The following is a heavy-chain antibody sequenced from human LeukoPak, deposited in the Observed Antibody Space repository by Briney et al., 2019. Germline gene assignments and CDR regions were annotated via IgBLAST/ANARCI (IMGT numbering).Heavy chain of an antibody. CDR1: GYTFTGYY. J-gene: IGHJ4*02. Sequence: GASVKVSCKASGYTFTGYYMHWVRQAPGQGLEWMGWINPSGGSTSYAQELQGRVTMTKDTSTDTAYMELSSLRSEDTAVYYCATWYYYDSSDYYLADYWGQGTLVTVSS. V-gene: IGHV1-46*04. CDR2: INPSGGST. CDR3: ATWYYYDSSDYYLADY. D-gene: IGHD3-22*01.